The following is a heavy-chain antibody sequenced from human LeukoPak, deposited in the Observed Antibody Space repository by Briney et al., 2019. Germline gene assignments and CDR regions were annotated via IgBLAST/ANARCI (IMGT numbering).Heavy chain of an antibody. D-gene: IGHD3-22*01. Sequence: SETLSLTCAVYGGSFSGYYWSWIRQPPGKGLEWIGEINHSGSTNYNPSLKSRVTISVDTSKNQFSLKLSSVTAADTAVYYCARPRYYYDSSGYFRRGYYFDYWGQGTLVTVSS. CDR1: GGSFSGYY. J-gene: IGHJ4*02. CDR3: ARPRYYYDSSGYFRRGYYFDY. V-gene: IGHV4-34*01. CDR2: INHSGST.